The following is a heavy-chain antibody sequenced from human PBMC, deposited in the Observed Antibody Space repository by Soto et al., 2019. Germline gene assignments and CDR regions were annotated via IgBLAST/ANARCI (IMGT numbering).Heavy chain of an antibody. V-gene: IGHV4-59*08. CDR1: GVSISSYY. CDR3: ARRYGSAIDY. Sequence: PSETLSLTCTVSGVSISSYYWSWIRQPPGKGPEWIGCVYHSGFTSYNPSLKSRVTISVDTSKNQFSLKLSSVTAADTAVYYCARRYGSAIDYWGQGTLVTVSS. D-gene: IGHD1-26*01. CDR2: VYHSGFT. J-gene: IGHJ4*02.